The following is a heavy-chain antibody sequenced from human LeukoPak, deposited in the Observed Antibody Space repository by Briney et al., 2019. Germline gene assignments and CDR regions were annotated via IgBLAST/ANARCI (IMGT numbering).Heavy chain of an antibody. J-gene: IGHJ4*02. Sequence: ASVKVSCKASGYTFTGYYMHWVRQAPGQGLEWMGWINPNSGGTNYAQKFQGRVTITTDTSISTAYTELSRLRSDDTTVYYCAGDRLYSSGWYGGDYWGQGTLVTVSS. CDR1: GYTFTGYY. CDR3: AGDRLYSSGWYGGDY. D-gene: IGHD6-19*01. V-gene: IGHV1-2*02. CDR2: INPNSGGT.